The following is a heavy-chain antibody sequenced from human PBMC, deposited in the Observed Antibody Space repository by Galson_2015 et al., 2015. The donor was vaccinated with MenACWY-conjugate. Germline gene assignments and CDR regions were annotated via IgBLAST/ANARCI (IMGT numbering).Heavy chain of an antibody. D-gene: IGHD3-22*01. CDR1: GFTFSSYS. CDR3: ARNRGEEGGDTYYYDSSGRFGMDV. V-gene: IGHV3-21*01. J-gene: IGHJ6*02. CDR2: ISSSSSYI. Sequence: SLRLSCAASGFTFSSYSMNWVRQAPGKGLEWVSSISSSSSYIYYADSVKGRFTISRDNAKNSLYLQMNSLRAEDTAVYYCARNRGEEGGDTYYYDSSGRFGMDVWGQGTTVTVSS.